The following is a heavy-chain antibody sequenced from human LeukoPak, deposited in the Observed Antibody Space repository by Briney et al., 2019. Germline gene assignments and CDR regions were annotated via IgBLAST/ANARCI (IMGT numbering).Heavy chain of an antibody. CDR2: IWYDGSNK. D-gene: IGHD2-21*02. CDR1: GFTFSSYG. V-gene: IGHV3-33*01. Sequence: GRSLRLSCAASGFTFSSYGMHWVRQAPGKGLEWVAVIWYDGSNKYYADSVKGRFTISRGNSKNTLYLQMNSLRAEDTAVYYCASEGLESGGDSWTFDIWGQGTMVTVSS. J-gene: IGHJ3*02. CDR3: ASEGLESGGDSWTFDI.